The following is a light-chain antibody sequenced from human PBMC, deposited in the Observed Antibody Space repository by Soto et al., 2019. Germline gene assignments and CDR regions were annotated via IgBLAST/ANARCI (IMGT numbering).Light chain of an antibody. CDR2: DAS. CDR1: QSVTTN. J-gene: IGKJ4*01. Sequence: EVVMTQSPATLSVSPGERATLSCRASQSVTTNMAWYQQKPGQAPRLLIYDASNRATGIPARFSGSGSGTDFSLTISSLEPEDFAVYYCQQHNNWPSLTFGGGTKVDIK. CDR3: QQHNNWPSLT. V-gene: IGKV3D-15*01.